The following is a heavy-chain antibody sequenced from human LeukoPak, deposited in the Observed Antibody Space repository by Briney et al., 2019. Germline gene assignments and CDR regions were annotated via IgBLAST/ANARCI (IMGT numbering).Heavy chain of an antibody. D-gene: IGHD2-15*01. Sequence: LGGSLRLSCAASGFTFSSHWMSWVRQAPGKGLEWVANMKQDGSQKYYADSVKGRFTISRDNAKNSLYLQMNSLRAEDTAVYYCARVLPWSYYFDSWGQGALVTVSS. CDR3: ARVLPWSYYFDS. V-gene: IGHV3-7*01. CDR1: GFTFSSHW. CDR2: MKQDGSQK. J-gene: IGHJ4*02.